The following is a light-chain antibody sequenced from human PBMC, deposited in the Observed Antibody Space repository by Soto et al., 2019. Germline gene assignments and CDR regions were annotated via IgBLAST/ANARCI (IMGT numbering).Light chain of an antibody. CDR3: CSYAGSYVV. V-gene: IGLV2-11*01. CDR1: SSDVGGYNY. CDR2: DVS. Sequence: QSALTQPRSVSGSPGQSVTISCTGTSSDVGGYNYVSWYQQHPGTAPKLMIYDVSKRPSGVPDRFSGSKSGNTASLTISGLQADDEADYFCCSYAGSYVVFGGGTKLTVL. J-gene: IGLJ2*01.